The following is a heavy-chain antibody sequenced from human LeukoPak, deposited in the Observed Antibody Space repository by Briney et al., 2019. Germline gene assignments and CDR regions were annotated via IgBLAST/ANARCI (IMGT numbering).Heavy chain of an antibody. CDR2: IYYSGTT. D-gene: IGHD1-26*01. Sequence: SETLSLTCAVYGGSFSGYYWGWIRQPPGKGLEWIGSIYYSGTTYYNPSLKSRVTISVDTSKNQFSLKLSSVTAADTAFYYCARLKFISGSYSTFDFWGQGTLVTVSS. V-gene: IGHV4-39*01. CDR3: ARLKFISGSYSTFDF. J-gene: IGHJ4*02. CDR1: GGSFSGYY.